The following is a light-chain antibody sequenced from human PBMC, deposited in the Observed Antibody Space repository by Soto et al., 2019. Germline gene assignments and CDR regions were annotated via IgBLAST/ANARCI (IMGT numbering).Light chain of an antibody. CDR2: EVS. CDR1: QVFNSH. CDR3: KHLNAFPFS. J-gene: IGKJ5*01. Sequence: PLTQFPSSLSASVGDSVTITCRASQVFNSHLSWHQQQPGTAPNLLISEVSTLQSGDPSMFSGSGSGKDFTLTISSLQPEDFATYYCKHLNAFPFSFGQGTRLEIK. V-gene: IGKV1-9*01.